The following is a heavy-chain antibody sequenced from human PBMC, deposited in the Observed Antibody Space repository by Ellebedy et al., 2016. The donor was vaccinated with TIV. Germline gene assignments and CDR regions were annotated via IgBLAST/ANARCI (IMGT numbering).Heavy chain of an antibody. Sequence: PGGSLRLSCAASGFTFSSYAMSWVRQAPGKGLEWVSAISGSGGSTYYADSVKGRFTISRDNSKNTLYLQMNSLRAEDTAVYYCAKGKHIVVWGNWFDPWGQGTLVTVSS. CDR3: AKGKHIVVWGNWFDP. J-gene: IGHJ5*02. D-gene: IGHD2-21*01. CDR1: GFTFSSYA. CDR2: ISGSGGST. V-gene: IGHV3-23*01.